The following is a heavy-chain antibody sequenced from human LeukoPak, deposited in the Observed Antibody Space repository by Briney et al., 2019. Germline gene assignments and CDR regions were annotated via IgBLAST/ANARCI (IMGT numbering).Heavy chain of an antibody. J-gene: IGHJ5*02. D-gene: IGHD6-13*01. V-gene: IGHV4-59*01. Sequence: SDTLSLTCTISGGSISSYYWSWIRQPPGKGLEWIGYIYYSGSTNYNPSLKSRVTISVDTSKNQFSLKLSSVTAADTAVYYCARMWFSSSWDRQFDPWGQGTLVTVSS. CDR3: ARMWFSSSWDRQFDP. CDR2: IYYSGST. CDR1: GGSISSYY.